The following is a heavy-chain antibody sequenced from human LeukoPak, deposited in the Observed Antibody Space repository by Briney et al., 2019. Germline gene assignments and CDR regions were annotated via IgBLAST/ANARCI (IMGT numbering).Heavy chain of an antibody. V-gene: IGHV4-39*01. CDR1: GGSISSSSYY. CDR3: ARLPYSSGWYPYFDY. D-gene: IGHD6-19*01. CDR2: IYYSGNT. J-gene: IGHJ4*02. Sequence: PSETLSLTCTVSGGSISSSSYYWGWIRQPPGKGLEWIGSIYYSGNTYYNPSLKSRVTISVGTSKNQFSLKLNSVTAADTAVYYCARLPYSSGWYPYFDYWGQGTLVTVSS.